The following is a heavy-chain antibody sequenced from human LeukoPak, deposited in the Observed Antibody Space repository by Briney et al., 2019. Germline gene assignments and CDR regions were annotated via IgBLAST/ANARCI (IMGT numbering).Heavy chain of an antibody. CDR3: ARDRSPGAAAGTGWFDP. CDR1: GGSISSSNW. Sequence: SGTLSLTCAVSGGSISSSNWWSWVRQPPGKGLEWIGEIYHSGSTNYNPSLKSRVTMSVDTSKNQFSLKLSSVTAADTAVYYCARDRSPGAAAGTGWFDPWGQGTLVTVSS. CDR2: IYHSGST. V-gene: IGHV4-4*02. J-gene: IGHJ5*02. D-gene: IGHD6-13*01.